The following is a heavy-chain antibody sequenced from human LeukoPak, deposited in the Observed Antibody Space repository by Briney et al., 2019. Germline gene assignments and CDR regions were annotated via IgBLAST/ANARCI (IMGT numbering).Heavy chain of an antibody. J-gene: IGHJ4*02. Sequence: GGSLRLSCAASGFTFDNYAMSWVRQAPGKGLEWVSAINEDGHRTYYAGSVTGRFTISRDNSKSTLFLQMDSLGAEDSALYYCAKEGDDVVVPTSMADFWGQGTLVTVSS. V-gene: IGHV3-23*01. CDR3: AKEGDDVVVPTSMADF. D-gene: IGHD2-2*01. CDR1: GFTFDNYA. CDR2: INEDGHRT.